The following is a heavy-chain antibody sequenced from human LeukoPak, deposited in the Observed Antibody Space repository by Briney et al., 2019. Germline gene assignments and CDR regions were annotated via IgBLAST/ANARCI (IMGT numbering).Heavy chain of an antibody. V-gene: IGHV4-59*01. D-gene: IGHD2-21*02. Sequence: SETLSLTCTVSGGSISSYYWSWIRQPPGKGLEWIGYIYYSGSTNYNPSLKSRVTISVDTSKNQFSLKLSSVTAADTAVYYCAGGVGDFNFDYWGQGTLVTVSS. CDR3: AGGVGDFNFDY. CDR1: GGSISSYY. J-gene: IGHJ4*02. CDR2: IYYSGST.